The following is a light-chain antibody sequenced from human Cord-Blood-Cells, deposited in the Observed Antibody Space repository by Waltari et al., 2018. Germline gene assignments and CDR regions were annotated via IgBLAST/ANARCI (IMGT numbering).Light chain of an antibody. Sequence: SVSPGERATLSCRASQSVSSNLAWYQQKPGQAPRLLIYGASTSATGIPARFSGSGSGTEFTLTISSLQSEDFAVYYCQQYNNWPPLTFGGGTKVEIK. V-gene: IGKV3-15*01. J-gene: IGKJ4*01. CDR2: GAS. CDR1: QSVSSN. CDR3: QQYNNWPPLT.